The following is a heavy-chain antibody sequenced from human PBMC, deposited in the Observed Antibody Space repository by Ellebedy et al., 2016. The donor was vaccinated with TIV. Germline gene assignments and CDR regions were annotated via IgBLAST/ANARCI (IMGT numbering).Heavy chain of an antibody. CDR1: GFTFGTYA. V-gene: IGHV3-48*04. D-gene: IGHD3-10*01. CDR3: ARKCGSGNYYIEPCGMDV. Sequence: GGSLRLSXAASGFTFGTYAINWVRQAPGKGLEWVSYISMTSSTTYYADSVKGRFTISRDNAKNSLYLQMNSLRAEDTAVYYCARKCGSGNYYIEPCGMDVWGQGTTVTVSS. CDR2: ISMTSSTT. J-gene: IGHJ6*02.